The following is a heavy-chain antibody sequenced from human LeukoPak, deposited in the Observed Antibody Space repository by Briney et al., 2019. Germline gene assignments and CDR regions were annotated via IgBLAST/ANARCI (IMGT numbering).Heavy chain of an antibody. Sequence: GGSLRLSCAASGFTFSTYALHWVRQAPGKGLEWVSAISDSGGATYYADSVKGRFTMSRDKSKSSLLLQMNSLRAEDTAVYYCARIAAAAFTDYWGQGNLVTVSS. CDR1: GFTFSTYA. D-gene: IGHD3-3*02. CDR2: ISDSGGAT. CDR3: ARIAAAAFTDY. J-gene: IGHJ4*02. V-gene: IGHV3-23*01.